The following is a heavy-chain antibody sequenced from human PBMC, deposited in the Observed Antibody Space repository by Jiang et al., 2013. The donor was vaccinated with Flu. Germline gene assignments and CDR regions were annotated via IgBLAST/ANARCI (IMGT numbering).Heavy chain of an antibody. Sequence: LLKPSETLSLTCAVYGGSFSGYYWSWIRQPPGKGLEWIGEINHSGSTNYNPSLKSRVTISVDTSKNQFSLKLSSVTAADTAVYYCARNEQLDIDYWGQGTLVTVSS. J-gene: IGHJ4*02. CDR3: ARNEQLDIDY. D-gene: IGHD6-6*01. CDR1: GGSFSGYY. CDR2: INHSGST. V-gene: IGHV4-34*01.